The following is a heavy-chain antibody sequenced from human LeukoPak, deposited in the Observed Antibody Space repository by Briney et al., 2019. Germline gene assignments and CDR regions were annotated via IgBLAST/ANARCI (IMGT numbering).Heavy chain of an antibody. V-gene: IGHV1-69*04. CDR1: GGTFSSYA. CDR2: IIPILGIA. Sequence: ASVKVSCKASGGTFSSYAISWVRQAPGQGLEWMGRIIPILGIANYAQKFQGRVTITADKSTSTAYMELSSLRSEDTAVYYCARARDIVVPGGWFDPWGQGTLVTVSS. J-gene: IGHJ5*02. CDR3: ARARDIVVPGGWFDP. D-gene: IGHD2-2*01.